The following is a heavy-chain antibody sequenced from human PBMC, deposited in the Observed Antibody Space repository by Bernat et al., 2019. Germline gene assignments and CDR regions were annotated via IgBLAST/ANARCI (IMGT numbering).Heavy chain of an antibody. D-gene: IGHD4-4*01. J-gene: IGHJ4*01. Sequence: QVQLLQSGAEVKKPGASVRVSCKASGYTFTSYYMHWVRQAPGQGLEWLGVINPAGGGPTYSQKFQDRVTVTSDTSTRTVDMELRSLRSEDTAVYYCAKGLASYSHYDYWGQEPWSPSP. V-gene: IGHV1-46*01. CDR2: INPAGGGP. CDR1: GYTFTSYY. CDR3: AKGLASYSHYDY.